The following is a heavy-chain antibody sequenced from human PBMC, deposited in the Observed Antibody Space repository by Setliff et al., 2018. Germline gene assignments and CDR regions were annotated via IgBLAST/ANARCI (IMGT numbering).Heavy chain of an antibody. J-gene: IGHJ4*02. CDR3: ASCRYQAPYDY. CDR1: GGSISSISYY. Sequence: SETLSLTCTVPGGSISSISYYWGWIRQPPGKGLEWIGTVYDSGTTYYNPSLKSRVTIFVDTAKNQFSLNLNSVTAADTGVYYCASCRYQAPYDYWGQGILVTVSS. CDR2: VYDSGTT. D-gene: IGHD2-2*01. V-gene: IGHV4-39*01.